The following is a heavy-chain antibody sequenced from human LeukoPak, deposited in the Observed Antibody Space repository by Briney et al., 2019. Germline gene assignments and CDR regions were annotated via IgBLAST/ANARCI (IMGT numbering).Heavy chain of an antibody. CDR1: GFTFSAYP. CDR2: ISGSGDII. J-gene: IGHJ6*02. D-gene: IGHD3-16*01. CDR3: ARDGTNLGYYYYGMDV. V-gene: IGHV3-48*04. Sequence: PGGSLRLSCTASGFTFSAYPMTWVRQAPGKGLEWVSYISGSGDIIYYADSVKGRFTISRDNAKNSLYLQMDSLRAEDTAVYYCARDGTNLGYYYYGMDVWGQGTTVTVSS.